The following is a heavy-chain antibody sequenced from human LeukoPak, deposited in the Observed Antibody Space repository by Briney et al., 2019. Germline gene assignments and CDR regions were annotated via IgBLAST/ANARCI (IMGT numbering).Heavy chain of an antibody. J-gene: IGHJ4*02. CDR2: IYYSGST. V-gene: IGHV4-59*01. CDR1: SGSISTYY. Sequence: PSETLSLTCTVSSGSISTYYWSWIRQPPGKGLEWIGYIYYSGSTKYNPSLKSRVTLSIDTSKNQFSLKLSSVTAVDTAVYYCARDGYSGSDALWGQGILVTVSS. D-gene: IGHD5-12*01. CDR3: ARDGYSGSDAL.